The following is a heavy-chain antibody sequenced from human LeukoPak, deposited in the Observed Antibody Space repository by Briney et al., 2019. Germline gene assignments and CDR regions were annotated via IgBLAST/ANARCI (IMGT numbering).Heavy chain of an antibody. CDR2: INHSGST. CDR3: ARGSPIARPGWFDP. Sequence: SETLSLTCAVYGGSFSGYYWSWIRQPPAKGLESSGEINHSGSTDYNPSLKSRVTISVDTSKNQFSLKLSSVTAADTAVYPCARGSPIARPGWFDPWGQGTLVTVSS. V-gene: IGHV4-34*01. J-gene: IGHJ5*02. D-gene: IGHD6-6*01. CDR1: GGSFSGYY.